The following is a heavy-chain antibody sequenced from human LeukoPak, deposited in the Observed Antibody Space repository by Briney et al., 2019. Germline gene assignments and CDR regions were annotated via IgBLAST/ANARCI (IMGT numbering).Heavy chain of an antibody. CDR3: ARQSYFGLTSSDY. CDR2: ISYSGHT. Sequence: SETLSLTCSVSGGSISNYYWSWIRQSPDKRLEWIGYISYSGHTSYNPSLKSRVTISVDTSRDQFSLNLTSMTVADTAVYYCARQSYFGLTSSDYWGQGILVTVSS. J-gene: IGHJ4*02. D-gene: IGHD3-10*01. CDR1: GGSISNYY. V-gene: IGHV4-59*08.